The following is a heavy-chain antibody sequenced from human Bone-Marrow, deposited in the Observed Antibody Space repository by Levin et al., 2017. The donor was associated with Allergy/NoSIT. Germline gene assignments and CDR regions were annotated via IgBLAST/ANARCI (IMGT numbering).Heavy chain of an antibody. CDR3: AKILTYYYGSGSIDGGWFDP. J-gene: IGHJ5*02. CDR2: ISGSGGST. Sequence: GGSLRLSCAASGFTFSSYAMSWVRQAPGKGLEWVSAISGSGGSTYYADSVKGRFTISRDNSKNTLYLQMNSLRAEDTAVYYCAKILTYYYGSGSIDGGWFDPWGQGTLVTVSS. CDR1: GFTFSSYA. V-gene: IGHV3-23*01. D-gene: IGHD3-10*01.